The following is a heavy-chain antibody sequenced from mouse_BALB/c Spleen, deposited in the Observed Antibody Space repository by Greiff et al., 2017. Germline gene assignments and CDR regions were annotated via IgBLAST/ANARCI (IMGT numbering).Heavy chain of an antibody. Sequence: EVKLVESGGGLVQPGGSLKLSCAASGFTFSSYTMSWVRQTPEKRLEWVAYISNGGGSTYYPDTVKGRFTISRDNAKNTLYLQMSSLKSEDTAMYYCARRGNYDAIDYWGQGTSVTVSS. CDR1: GFTFSSYT. V-gene: IGHV5-12-2*01. J-gene: IGHJ4*01. CDR3: ARRGNYDAIDY. D-gene: IGHD2-1*01. CDR2: ISNGGGST.